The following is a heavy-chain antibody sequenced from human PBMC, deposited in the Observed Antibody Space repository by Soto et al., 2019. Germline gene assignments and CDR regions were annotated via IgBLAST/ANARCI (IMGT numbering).Heavy chain of an antibody. CDR3: ARDNGYFDV. Sequence: QIQMVQSGAEVKQPGASVKISCKTSGYTFSSYSINWVRQAPGQGLVWMAWISTYSGNTHYAERVQGRVTVTLDKSARTAFMEMRGLTSDDTAVYFCARDNGYFDVWGQGTLVTVSS. V-gene: IGHV1-18*04. CDR1: GYTFSSYS. J-gene: IGHJ4*02. CDR2: ISTYSGNT. D-gene: IGHD2-8*01.